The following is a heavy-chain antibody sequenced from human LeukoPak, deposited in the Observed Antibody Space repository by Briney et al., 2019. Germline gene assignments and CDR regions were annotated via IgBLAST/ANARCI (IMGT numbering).Heavy chain of an antibody. CDR3: ASRPWGPIRRGGAFDI. CDR1: GGSISSSSYY. V-gene: IGHV4-39*07. Sequence: SETLSLTCTVSGGSISSSSYYWGWIRQPPGKGLEWIGSIYHSGSTYYKPSLKSRVTISVDTSKNQFSLKLSSVTAADTAVYYCASRPWGPIRRGGAFDIWGQGTMVTVSS. J-gene: IGHJ3*02. D-gene: IGHD3-16*01. CDR2: IYHSGST.